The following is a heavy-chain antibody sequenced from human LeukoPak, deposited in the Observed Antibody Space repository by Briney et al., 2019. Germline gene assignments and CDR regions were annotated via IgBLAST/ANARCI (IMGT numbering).Heavy chain of an antibody. D-gene: IGHD1-26*01. J-gene: IGHJ4*02. CDR1: GGSISSYY. V-gene: IGHV4-4*07. Sequence: SETLPLTCTVSGGSISSYYWSWIRQPAGKGLEWIGRIYTSGSTNYNPSLKSRVTMSVDTSKNQFSLKLSSVTAADTAVYYCARGKSRGELITGLDYWGQGTLVTVSS. CDR2: IYTSGST. CDR3: ARGKSRGELITGLDY.